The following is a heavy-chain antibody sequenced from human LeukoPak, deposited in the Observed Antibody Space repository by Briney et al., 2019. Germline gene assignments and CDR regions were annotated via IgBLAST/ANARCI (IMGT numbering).Heavy chain of an antibody. CDR2: IVVGSGNT. CDR3: AAITGSGGRAYYFDY. CDR1: GFTFTSSA. Sequence: GASVKVSCKASGFTFTSSAMQWVRQARGQRLEWIGWIVVGSGNTNYAQKFQERVTITRDMSTSTAYMELSSLRSEDTAVYYCAAITGSGGRAYYFDYWGQGTLVTVSS. D-gene: IGHD1-26*01. V-gene: IGHV1-58*02. J-gene: IGHJ4*02.